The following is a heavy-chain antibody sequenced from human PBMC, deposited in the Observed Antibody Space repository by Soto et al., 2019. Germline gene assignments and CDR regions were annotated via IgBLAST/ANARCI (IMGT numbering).Heavy chain of an antibody. V-gene: IGHV5-51*01. CDR2: IYPGDSDT. CDR3: ARHISNSRYYYYAMDV. CDR1: GYTFNDYL. Sequence: PGASQKISCTASGYTFNDYLLGWVRQLPGESQEWMGIIYPGDSDTRYNPFLHGHVTITVDKATSTAYLQCNTLNASDTAMSYGARHISNSRYYYYAMDVWGQGTTVTVSS. J-gene: IGHJ6*02. D-gene: IGHD4-4*01.